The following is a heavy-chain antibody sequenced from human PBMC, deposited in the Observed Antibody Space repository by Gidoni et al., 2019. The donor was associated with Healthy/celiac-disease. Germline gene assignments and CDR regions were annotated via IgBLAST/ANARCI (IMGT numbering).Heavy chain of an antibody. CDR2: IKQDGSEK. CDR3: ARDLYYYYGMDV. Sequence: EVQLVESGGGLVQPGGSLRLSCAVSGITVRSYWMSWVRQAPGKGLEWVANIKQDGSEKYYVDSVKGRFTISRDNAKNSLYLQMNSLRAEDTAVYYCARDLYYYYGMDVWGQGTTVTVSS. J-gene: IGHJ6*02. V-gene: IGHV3-7*03. CDR1: GITVRSYW.